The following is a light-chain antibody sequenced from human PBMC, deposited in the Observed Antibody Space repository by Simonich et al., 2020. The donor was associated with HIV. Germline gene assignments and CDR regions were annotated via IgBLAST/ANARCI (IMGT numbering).Light chain of an antibody. CDR1: SSDVGGYNY. Sequence: QSALTQPPSASGSPGQSVTISCTGTSSDVGGYNYVSWYQQNPGKAPKLMIYDVSNRPSGVSNPFSGSKSGNTASLTISGLQAEDEADYYCSSYTSSSTVVFGGGTKLTVL. CDR2: DVS. CDR3: SSYTSSSTVV. V-gene: IGLV2-14*03. J-gene: IGLJ3*02.